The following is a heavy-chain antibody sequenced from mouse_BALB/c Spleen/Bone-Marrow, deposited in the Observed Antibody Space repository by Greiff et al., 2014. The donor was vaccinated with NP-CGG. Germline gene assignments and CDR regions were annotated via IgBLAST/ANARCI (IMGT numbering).Heavy chain of an antibody. V-gene: IGHV1S127*01. CDR1: GYTFTSYW. J-gene: IGHJ1*01. CDR2: IDPSDSYT. D-gene: IGHD2-4*01. CDR3: TRGDYDWYFDV. Sequence: QVQLQQPGAELVKPGASVKMSCKASGYTFTSYWMHWVKQRPGQGLGWIGVIDPSDSYTSYNQKFKGKATLTVDTSSSTAYMQLSSLTSEDSAVYYCTRGDYDWYFDVWGAGTTVTVSS.